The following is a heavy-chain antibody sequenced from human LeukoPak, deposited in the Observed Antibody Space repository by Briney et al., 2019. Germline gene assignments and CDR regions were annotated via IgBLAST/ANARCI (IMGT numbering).Heavy chain of an antibody. J-gene: IGHJ4*02. Sequence: GGSLRLSCAASGFTFSSYGMHWVRQAPGKGLEWVAFIRYDGSNKYYADSVKGRFTISRDNSKNTLYLQMNSLRAEDTAVYYCANGHSSGWYSLDYWGQGTLVTVSS. D-gene: IGHD6-19*01. V-gene: IGHV3-30*02. CDR3: ANGHSSGWYSLDY. CDR1: GFTFSSYG. CDR2: IRYDGSNK.